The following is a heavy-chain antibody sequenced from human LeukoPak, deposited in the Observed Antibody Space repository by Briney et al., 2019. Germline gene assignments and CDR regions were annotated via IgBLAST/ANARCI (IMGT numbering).Heavy chain of an antibody. D-gene: IGHD3-10*01. CDR1: GGSISSYY. CDR2: IYYSGST. V-gene: IGHV4-59*01. CDR3: AGGRITMVRGVIWFDY. Sequence: SETLSLTCTVSGGSISSYYWSWIRQPPGKGLEWIGYIYYSGSTNYNPSLKSRVTISVDTSKNQFSLKLSSVTAADTAVYYCAGGRITMVRGVIWFDYWGQGTLVTVSS. J-gene: IGHJ4*02.